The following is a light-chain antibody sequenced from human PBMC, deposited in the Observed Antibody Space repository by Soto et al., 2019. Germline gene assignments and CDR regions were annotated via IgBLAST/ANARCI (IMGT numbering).Light chain of an antibody. CDR2: AAS. J-gene: IGKJ5*01. CDR3: QQFNDYPIT. V-gene: IGKV1-9*01. CDR1: QTIKNS. Sequence: DIQMSQSPSSLSASVGDRVTITCRASQTIKNSLNWYQQKPGKAPKLLIYAASTLQRGVPSRFSGSGSGTEFTLAISSLQPEDFATYYCQQFNDYPITFGQGTRLEIK.